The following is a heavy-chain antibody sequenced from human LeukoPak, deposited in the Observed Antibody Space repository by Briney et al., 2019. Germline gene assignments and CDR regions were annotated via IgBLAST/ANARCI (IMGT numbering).Heavy chain of an antibody. Sequence: PSETLSLTCTVSGGSISSGGYYWSWIRQPPEKGLEWIGYIYHSGSTYYNPSLKSRVTISVDRSKNQFSLKLSSVTAADTAVYYCARDRIAAAGFDYWGQGTLVTVSS. CDR1: GGSISSGGYY. J-gene: IGHJ4*02. D-gene: IGHD6-13*01. CDR2: IYHSGST. V-gene: IGHV4-30-2*01. CDR3: ARDRIAAAGFDY.